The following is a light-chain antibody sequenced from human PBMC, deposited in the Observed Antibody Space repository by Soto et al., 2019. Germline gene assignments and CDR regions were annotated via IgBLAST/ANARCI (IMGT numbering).Light chain of an antibody. CDR1: QSVLYTPNNKNY. V-gene: IGKV4-1*01. CDR2: WAS. J-gene: IGKJ2*01. CDR3: QQYYDALYS. Sequence: IVMTQSPDSLVVSLGERATINCKSSQSVLYTPNNKNYLAWYQQKPGQPPKLLLYWASTRESGVPDRFSGSGSGTDFTLTISSLQAEDVAVYYCQQYYDALYSFGQGTKLEIK.